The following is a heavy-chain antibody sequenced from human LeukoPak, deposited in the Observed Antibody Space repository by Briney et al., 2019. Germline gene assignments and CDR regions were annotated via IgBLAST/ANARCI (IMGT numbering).Heavy chain of an antibody. CDR2: IYYSGST. D-gene: IGHD3-3*01. CDR1: GGPISSYY. J-gene: IGHJ4*02. Sequence: SETLSLTCTVSGGPISSYYWSWIRQPPGKGLEWIGYIYYSGSTNYNPSLKSRVTISVDTSKNQFSLKLSSVTAADTAVYYCARAGDFWSGYYPDYWGQGTLVTVSS. V-gene: IGHV4-59*01. CDR3: ARAGDFWSGYYPDY.